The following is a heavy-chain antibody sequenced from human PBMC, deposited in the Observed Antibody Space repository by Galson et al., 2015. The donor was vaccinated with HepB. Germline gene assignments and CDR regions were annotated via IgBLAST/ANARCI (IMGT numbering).Heavy chain of an antibody. Sequence: PALVKPTQTLTLTCTFSGFSLSTTGMRVSWIRQPPGKALEWLARIDWDGDRLYSTSLKTRLTISKDSSKNQVVLTMTNMDPVDTATYHCVRTSPVGPATANQYYLDYWGRGTLVTVSS. D-gene: IGHD2-15*01. CDR3: VRTSPVGPATANQYYLDY. J-gene: IGHJ4*02. CDR2: IDWDGDR. V-gene: IGHV2-70*04. CDR1: GFSLSTTGMR.